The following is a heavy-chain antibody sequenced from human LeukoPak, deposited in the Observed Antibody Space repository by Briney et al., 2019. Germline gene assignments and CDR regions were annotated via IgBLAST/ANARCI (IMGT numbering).Heavy chain of an antibody. CDR1: GFTFSSYW. CDR3: ARERGSNYFDY. Sequence: PGGSLRLSCAASGFTFSSYWMSWVRQAPGKGLEWVSAISDGGGGTYYADSVKGRFTISRDSSKNTLYLQMNSLRAEDTAVYYCARERGSNYFDYWGQGTLVTVSS. CDR2: ISDGGGGT. V-gene: IGHV3-23*01. J-gene: IGHJ4*02. D-gene: IGHD4-11*01.